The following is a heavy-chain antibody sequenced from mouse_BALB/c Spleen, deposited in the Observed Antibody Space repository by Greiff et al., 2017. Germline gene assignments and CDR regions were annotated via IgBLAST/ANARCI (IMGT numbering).Heavy chain of an antibody. CDR2: INPYNGAT. D-gene: IGHD1-1*01. V-gene: IGHV1-31*01. CDR3: AREDYGYFDY. Sequence: EVQLQQSGPELVKPGASVKISCKASGYSFTGYYMHWVKQSHVKSLEWIGRINPYNGATSYNQNFKDKASLTVDKSSSTAYMELHSLTSEDSAVYYCAREDYGYFDYWGQGTTLTVSS. J-gene: IGHJ2*01. CDR1: GYSFTGYY.